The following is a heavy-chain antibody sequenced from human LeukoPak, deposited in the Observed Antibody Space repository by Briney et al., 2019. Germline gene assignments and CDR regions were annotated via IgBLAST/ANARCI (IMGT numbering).Heavy chain of an antibody. CDR1: GYTFTSYA. J-gene: IGHJ4*02. CDR2: INAGNGNT. D-gene: IGHD6-19*01. Sequence: ASVKVSCKASGYTFTSYAMHWVRQAPGQRLEWMGWINAGNGNTKYSQKFQGRVTMTEDTSTDTAYMELSSLRSEDTAVYYCATSGYSSGWYVHYWGQGTLVTVSS. V-gene: IGHV1-3*01. CDR3: ATSGYSSGWYVHY.